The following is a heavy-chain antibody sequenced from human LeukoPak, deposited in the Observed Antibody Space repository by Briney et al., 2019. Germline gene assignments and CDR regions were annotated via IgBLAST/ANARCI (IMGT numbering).Heavy chain of an antibody. CDR2: IIPIFGTA. Sequence: SVKASCKASGGTFSSYAISWVRQAPGQGLEWMGGIIPIFGTANYAQKFQGRVTITADESTSTAYMELSSLRSEDTAVYYCARGGRYTAMWWYWGQGTLVTVSS. V-gene: IGHV1-69*13. CDR3: ARGGRYTAMWWY. CDR1: GGTFSSYA. J-gene: IGHJ4*02. D-gene: IGHD5-18*01.